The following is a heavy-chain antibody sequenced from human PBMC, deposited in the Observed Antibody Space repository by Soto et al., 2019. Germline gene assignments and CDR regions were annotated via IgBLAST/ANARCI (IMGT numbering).Heavy chain of an antibody. CDR3: AREGGPDTYYYDSSGPLSAFDI. J-gene: IGHJ3*02. V-gene: IGHV6-1*01. D-gene: IGHD3-22*01. CDR1: GDSVSSNSAA. Sequence: PSQPLSLTCASSGDSVSSNSAAWNWIMQSPSRSLEWLGRTYYRSKWYNDYAVSVKSRITINPDTSKNQFSLQLNSVTPEDTAVYYCAREGGPDTYYYDSSGPLSAFDIWGQGTMVTVSS. CDR2: TYYRSKWYN.